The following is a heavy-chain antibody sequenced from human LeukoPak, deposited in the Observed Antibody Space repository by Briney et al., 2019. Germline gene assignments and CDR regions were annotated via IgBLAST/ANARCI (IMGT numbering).Heavy chain of an antibody. CDR1: GVSISSNSYY. Sequence: PSETLSLTCSVSGVSISSNSYYWGWIRQPPGKGLKWIGSIYYSGSTYYNPSLKSRVTISVDTSKNQFSLKLSSVTAADTAVYYCARTCSSTSCHRTYAFDIWGQGTMVTVSS. CDR3: ARTCSSTSCHRTYAFDI. D-gene: IGHD2-2*01. V-gene: IGHV4-39*01. J-gene: IGHJ3*02. CDR2: IYYSGST.